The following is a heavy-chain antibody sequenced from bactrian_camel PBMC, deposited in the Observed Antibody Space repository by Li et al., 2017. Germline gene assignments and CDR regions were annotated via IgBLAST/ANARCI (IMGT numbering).Heavy chain of an antibody. CDR2: IDSDGET. Sequence: QVQLVESGGGSVQAGGSLGLSCAASTGTFRSACMGWIRQVSGKEREGVASIDSDGETTYADSVKGRFTISRDNAKNTLYLQMNNLKPEDTAMYYCAADRFCAFGLASKVADSRYWGQGTQVTVSS. J-gene: IGHJ4*01. V-gene: IGHV3S53*01. CDR3: AADRFCAFGLASKVADSRY. CDR1: TGTFRSAC.